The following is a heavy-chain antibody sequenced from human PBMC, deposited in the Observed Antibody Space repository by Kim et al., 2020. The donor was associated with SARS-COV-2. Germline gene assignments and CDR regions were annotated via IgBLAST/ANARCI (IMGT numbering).Heavy chain of an antibody. CDR1: GDSVSSSLYY. CDR3: ASLKPNFWLRGPFDS. Sequence: SETLSLTCDVSGDSVSSSLYYWGWIRQPPGKGLEWIGIVYYSGITYYSPSLESRVTMSIDTSKNRFSLNLNSVTAEDTGVYFCASLKPNFWLRGPFDSWGQGTLVTVSS. CDR2: VYYSGIT. D-gene: IGHD3-9*01. V-gene: IGHV4-39*01. J-gene: IGHJ4*02.